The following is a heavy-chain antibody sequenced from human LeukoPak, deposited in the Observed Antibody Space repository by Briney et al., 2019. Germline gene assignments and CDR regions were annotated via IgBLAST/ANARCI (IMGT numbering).Heavy chain of an antibody. CDR3: VEGYVD. CDR2: IDPSGSYT. J-gene: IGHJ4*02. V-gene: IGHV5-10-1*01. CDR1: GYIFTSYW. Sequence: GGSLKISCKGSGYIFTSYWISWVRQMPGKGLEGMGRIDPSGSYTNYSPSLQGHVTISADKSISTAYLQWSSLKASDTSMCYCVEGYVDWGQGTLVTVSS. D-gene: IGHD3-16*01.